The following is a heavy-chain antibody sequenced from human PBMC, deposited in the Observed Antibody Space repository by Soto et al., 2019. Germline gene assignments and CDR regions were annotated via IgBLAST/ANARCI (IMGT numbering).Heavy chain of an antibody. D-gene: IGHD4-4*01. J-gene: IGHJ4*02. V-gene: IGHV1-18*01. Sequence: GASVKVSCTASGYTFTSYGISWVRQAPGQGLEWMGWISAYNGNRNYAQKPQGRVTMTTDTSTSTAYMELRSLRSDDTAVYYCASGYLYSNYDYWGQGTLVNVSS. CDR3: ASGYLYSNYDY. CDR2: ISAYNGNR. CDR1: GYTFTSYG.